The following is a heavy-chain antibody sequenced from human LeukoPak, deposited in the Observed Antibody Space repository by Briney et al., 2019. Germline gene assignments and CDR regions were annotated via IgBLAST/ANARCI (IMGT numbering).Heavy chain of an antibody. CDR1: GFTVSSNN. V-gene: IGHV3-53*01. CDR3: ARDRSECSGGSCYSGGFDY. D-gene: IGHD2-15*01. J-gene: IGHJ4*02. Sequence: PGGSLRLSCAASGFTVSSNNMSWVRQAPGKGLERVSVIYSGGSTYYADSVKGRFTISRDNSKNTLYLQMNSLRAEDTAVYYCARDRSECSGGSCYSGGFDYWGQGTLVTVSS. CDR2: IYSGGST.